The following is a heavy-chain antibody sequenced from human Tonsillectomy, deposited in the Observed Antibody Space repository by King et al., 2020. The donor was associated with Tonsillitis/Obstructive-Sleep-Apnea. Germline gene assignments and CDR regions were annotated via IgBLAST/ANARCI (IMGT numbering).Heavy chain of an antibody. D-gene: IGHD3-16*01. V-gene: IGHV3-7*02. CDR3: ASGGHLDY. Sequence: VQLVESGGGLVQPGGSLRLSCAASGFTFSNFWMSGVRQAPGKGLEWVANIKEDGSEKYYVDSVKGRFTISRDNATNSVYLQMNSLSAEDTAVYYCASGGHLDYWGQGTLVSVSS. CDR1: GFTFSNFW. CDR2: IKEDGSEK. J-gene: IGHJ4*02.